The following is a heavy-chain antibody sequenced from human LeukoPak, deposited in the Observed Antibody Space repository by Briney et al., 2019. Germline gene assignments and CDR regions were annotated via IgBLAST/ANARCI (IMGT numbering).Heavy chain of an antibody. D-gene: IGHD3-10*01. CDR3: ARDPGIYGSGSYRAHYYYYGMDV. J-gene: IGHJ6*04. Sequence: GGSLRLSCAASGFTFSSCEMYWVRQAPGKGLEWVSYISSSGSTIYYADSVKGRFTISRDNAKNSLYLQMNSLRAEDTAVYYCARDPGIYGSGSYRAHYYYYGMDVWGKGTTVTVSS. V-gene: IGHV3-48*03. CDR1: GFTFSSCE. CDR2: ISSSGSTI.